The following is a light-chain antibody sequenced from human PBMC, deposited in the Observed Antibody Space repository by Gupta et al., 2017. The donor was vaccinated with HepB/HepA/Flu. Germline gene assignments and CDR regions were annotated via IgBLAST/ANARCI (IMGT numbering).Light chain of an antibody. Sequence: QSVLNQPPSVSAAPQKKINISCSGSSDNIGSNYVSWYRQFPGVAPQLLIYDNKKRPSGISDRFAGAKSGTSASLAITGLLPGDEAEYFCATWDGSLHVAVFGGGTKVTVL. CDR3: ATWDGSLHVAV. V-gene: IGLV1-51*01. J-gene: IGLJ2*01. CDR1: SDNIGSNY. CDR2: DNK.